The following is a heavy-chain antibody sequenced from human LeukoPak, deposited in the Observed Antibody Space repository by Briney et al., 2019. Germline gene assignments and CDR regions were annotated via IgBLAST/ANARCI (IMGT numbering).Heavy chain of an antibody. J-gene: IGHJ4*02. Sequence: ASVKVSCKASGGTFSSYAISWVRQAPGQGLEWMGGIIPIFGTANYAQKFQGRVTITADESTSTAYMELSSLRSEDTAVYYCARENLAAAGTRPIDYWGQGTLATVSS. V-gene: IGHV1-69*01. CDR1: GGTFSSYA. CDR2: IIPIFGTA. D-gene: IGHD6-13*01. CDR3: ARENLAAAGTRPIDY.